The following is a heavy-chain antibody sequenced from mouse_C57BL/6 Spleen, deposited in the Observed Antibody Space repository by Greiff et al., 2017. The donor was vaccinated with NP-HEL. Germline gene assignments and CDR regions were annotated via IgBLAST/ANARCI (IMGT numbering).Heavy chain of an antibody. J-gene: IGHJ2*01. Sequence: VQLKESGPGLVKPSQSLSLTCSVTGYSITSGYYWNWIRQFPGNKLEWMGYISYDGSNNYNPSLKNRISITRDTSKNQFFLKLNSVTTEDTATYYCARDQDGYDYFDYWGQGTTLTVSS. V-gene: IGHV3-6*01. CDR2: ISYDGSN. CDR3: ARDQDGYDYFDY. CDR1: GYSITSGYY. D-gene: IGHD2-2*01.